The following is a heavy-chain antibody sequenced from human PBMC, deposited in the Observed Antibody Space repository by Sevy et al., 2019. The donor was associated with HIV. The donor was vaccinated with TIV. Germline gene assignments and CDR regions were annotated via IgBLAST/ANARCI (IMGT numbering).Heavy chain of an antibody. V-gene: IGHV3-23*01. CDR1: GFAFYDYS. D-gene: IGHD2-8*01. Sequence: GSLRLSCAASGFAFYDYSMSWIRQAPGKGLEWVATLSFGCGKINYADSVKGRFTISRDNSKNSFYLQMDNLRVEDTALYYCAREGCTRPHDYWGQRTRVTASS. J-gene: IGHJ4*02. CDR3: AREGCTRPHDY. CDR2: LSFGCGKI.